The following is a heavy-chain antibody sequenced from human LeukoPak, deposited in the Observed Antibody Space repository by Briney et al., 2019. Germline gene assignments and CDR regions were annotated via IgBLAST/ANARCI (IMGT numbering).Heavy chain of an antibody. CDR2: IYYSGST. D-gene: IGHD1-26*01. Sequence: SETLSLTCTVSGGSISSSSYYWGWIRQPPGKGLEWIGSIYYSGSTYYNPSLKSRVTISVDTSKNQFSLKLSSVTAADTAVCYCARQPGIVGATFGYWGQGTLVTVSS. CDR1: GGSISSSSYY. CDR3: ARQPGIVGATFGY. J-gene: IGHJ4*02. V-gene: IGHV4-39*01.